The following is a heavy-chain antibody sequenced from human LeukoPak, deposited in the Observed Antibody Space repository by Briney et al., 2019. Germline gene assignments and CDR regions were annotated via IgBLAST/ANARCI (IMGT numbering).Heavy chain of an antibody. V-gene: IGHV3-74*01. CDR3: ARRRTSGVYDY. Sequence: QPGGSLRRSCAASGFTFSSYWMHWVRQAPGKGLVWVSRISSDGSSTDYADSVKGRFTISRDNAKNTLYLQMNSLRAEDTAVYYCARRRTSGVYDYWGQGTLVTVSS. CDR2: ISSDGSST. J-gene: IGHJ4*02. D-gene: IGHD1-26*01. CDR1: GFTFSSYW.